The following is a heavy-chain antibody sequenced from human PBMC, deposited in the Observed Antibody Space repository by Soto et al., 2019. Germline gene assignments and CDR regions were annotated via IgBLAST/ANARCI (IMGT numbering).Heavy chain of an antibody. CDR3: ARLEVDIVATIDCNWFDP. Sequence: KTSETLSLTCTVSGGSISSGDYYWSWIRQPPGKGLEWIGYIYYSGSTYYNPSLKSRVTISVDTSKNQFSLKLSSVTAADTAVYYCARLEVDIVATIDCNWFDPWGQGTLVTVSS. CDR2: IYYSGST. D-gene: IGHD5-12*01. V-gene: IGHV4-30-4*01. J-gene: IGHJ5*02. CDR1: GGSISSGDYY.